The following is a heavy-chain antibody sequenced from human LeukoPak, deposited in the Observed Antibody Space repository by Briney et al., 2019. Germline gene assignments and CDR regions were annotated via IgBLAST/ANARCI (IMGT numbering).Heavy chain of an antibody. J-gene: IGHJ3*02. Sequence: SETLSLTCTVSGGSISSYYWSWIRQPPGKGLEWIGYIYYSGSTNYNPSLKSRVTISVDTSKNQLSLKLSYVTAADTAVYYCARARWELLLTDAFDIWGQGTMVTVSS. CDR2: IYYSGST. D-gene: IGHD1-26*01. V-gene: IGHV4-59*01. CDR3: ARARWELLLTDAFDI. CDR1: GGSISSYY.